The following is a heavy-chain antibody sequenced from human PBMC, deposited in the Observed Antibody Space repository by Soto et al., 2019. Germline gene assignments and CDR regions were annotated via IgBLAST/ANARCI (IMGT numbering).Heavy chain of an antibody. J-gene: IGHJ4*02. Sequence: AGGSLILSCAASGFTFTRYSMNWVRQVPGKGLEWVSSISSTTNYIYYGDSMKGRFTISRDNAKNSLYLEMNSLRAEDTAVYYCARESEDLTSNFDYWGQGTLVTVSS. CDR1: GFTFTRYS. V-gene: IGHV3-21*06. CDR3: ARESEDLTSNFDY. CDR2: ISSTTNYI.